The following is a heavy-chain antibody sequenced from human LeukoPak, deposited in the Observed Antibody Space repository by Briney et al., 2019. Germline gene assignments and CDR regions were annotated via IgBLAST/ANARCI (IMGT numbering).Heavy chain of an antibody. CDR2: ISSSSSYI. Sequence: PGGSLRLSCAASGFTFSSYSMNWVRQAPGKGLEWVSSISSSSSYIYYADSVKGRFTISRDNAKNSLYLQMNSLRAEDTAVYYCAREGQQLGNYFDYWGQGTLVTVSS. J-gene: IGHJ4*02. D-gene: IGHD6-13*01. CDR3: AREGQQLGNYFDY. V-gene: IGHV3-21*01. CDR1: GFTFSSYS.